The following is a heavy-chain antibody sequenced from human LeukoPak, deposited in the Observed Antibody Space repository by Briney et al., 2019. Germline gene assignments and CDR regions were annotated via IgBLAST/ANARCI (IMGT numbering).Heavy chain of an antibody. Sequence: ASVKVSCKASGYTFTDYYMHWVRQAPGQGLEWMGWINPNAGSTDYAQKFQGRVTMTRDTSISTAYMELSRLRSDDTAVYYCVPGSSVGQGSQSYYDKSTYFDYWGQGTLVTVSS. V-gene: IGHV1-2*02. CDR3: VPGSSVGQGSQSYYDKSTYFDY. D-gene: IGHD3-16*01. CDR2: INPNAGST. CDR1: GYTFTDYY. J-gene: IGHJ4*02.